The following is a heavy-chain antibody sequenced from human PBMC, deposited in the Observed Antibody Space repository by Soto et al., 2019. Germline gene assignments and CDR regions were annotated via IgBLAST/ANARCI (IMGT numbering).Heavy chain of an antibody. CDR2: ISGSGAGR. CDR3: AKSLTVDYISDVDS. J-gene: IGHJ4*02. CDR1: GFTFSSYA. Sequence: EVQLLESGGGLVQPGGSLSLSCAASGFTFSSYAMSWVRQAPGSGLEWVSGISGSGAGRYYTDSVKGRFTISRDNSKNTMYLRMKSLRAEDTALYYCAKSLTVDYISDVDSWGQGTLVTVSS. V-gene: IGHV3-23*01. D-gene: IGHD4-4*01.